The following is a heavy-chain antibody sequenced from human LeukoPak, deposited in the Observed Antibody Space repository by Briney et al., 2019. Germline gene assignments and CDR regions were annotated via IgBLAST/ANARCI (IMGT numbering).Heavy chain of an antibody. CDR1: GYTFTSYG. CDR3: ARVRDGYNDAYDI. J-gene: IGHJ3*02. CDR2: ISAYNGNT. V-gene: IGHV1-18*01. D-gene: IGHD5-24*01. Sequence: ASVKVSCKASGYTFTSYGISWVRQAPGQGLEWMGWISAYNGNTNYAQKLQGRVTMTTDTSTSTVYMELSSLKSEDTAVYHCARVRDGYNDAYDIWGQGTMVTVSS.